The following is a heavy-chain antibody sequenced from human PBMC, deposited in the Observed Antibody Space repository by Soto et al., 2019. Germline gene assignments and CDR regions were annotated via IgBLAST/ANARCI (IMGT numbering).Heavy chain of an antibody. CDR3: ASCGDNRDH. CDR2: VTYDGSTK. V-gene: IGHV3-30-3*01. Sequence: QVQLVESGGGVVQPGRSLRLSCAASGFTFSSYAMHWVRQAPGKGLEWVAVVTYDGSTKHYIDSVKGRFTISRDNSRNTLYLQMDRLRPEDTAVYYCASCGDNRDHWGRGTLVTVSS. CDR1: GFTFSSYA. D-gene: IGHD4-17*01. J-gene: IGHJ4*02.